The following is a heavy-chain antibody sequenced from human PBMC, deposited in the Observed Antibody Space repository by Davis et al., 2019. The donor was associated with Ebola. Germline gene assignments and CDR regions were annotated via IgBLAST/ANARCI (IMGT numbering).Heavy chain of an antibody. D-gene: IGHD2-15*01. V-gene: IGHV1-69*13. CDR1: GYTFTSYA. CDR2: IIPIFGTA. Sequence: SVKVSCKASGYTFTSYAMHWVRQAPGQGLEWMGGIIPIFGTANYAQKFQGRVTITADESTSTAYMELSRLRSDDTAVYYCARGGYCSGGSCWYFDYWGQGTLVTVSS. J-gene: IGHJ4*02. CDR3: ARGGYCSGGSCWYFDY.